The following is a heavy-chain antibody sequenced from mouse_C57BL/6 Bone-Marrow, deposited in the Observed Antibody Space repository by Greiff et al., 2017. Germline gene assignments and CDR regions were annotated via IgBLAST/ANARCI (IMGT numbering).Heavy chain of an antibody. CDR3: LYSNFFAY. CDR2: IDPENGDT. D-gene: IGHD2-5*01. Sequence: VQLQQSGAELVRPGASVKLSCTASGFNIKDDYMHWVKQRPEQGLEWIGWIDPENGDTEYASKFQGKATITADTSSNTAYLQLSSLTSEDTAVXYCLYSNFFAYWGQGTLVTVSA. J-gene: IGHJ3*01. CDR1: GFNIKDDY. V-gene: IGHV14-4*01.